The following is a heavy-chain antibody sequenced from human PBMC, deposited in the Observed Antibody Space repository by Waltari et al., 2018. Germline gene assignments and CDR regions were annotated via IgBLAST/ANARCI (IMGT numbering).Heavy chain of an antibody. Sequence: QVQLVQSGAEVKKPGSSVKVSCKASGGTFSSYAISWVRQAPGQGLEWMGRISPIFGTANYAQKFQGRVTITADKSTSTAYMELSSLRAEDTAVYYCARGTGENLYYDYYYGMDVWGQGTTVTVSS. J-gene: IGHJ6*02. CDR3: ARGTGENLYYDYYYGMDV. D-gene: IGHD7-27*01. CDR2: ISPIFGTA. V-gene: IGHV1-69*08. CDR1: GGTFSSYA.